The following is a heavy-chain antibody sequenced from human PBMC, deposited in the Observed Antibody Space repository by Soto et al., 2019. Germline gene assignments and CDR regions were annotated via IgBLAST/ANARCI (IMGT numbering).Heavy chain of an antibody. CDR2: INHRGSA. Sequence: SETLSLTCAVSGASVSSTYWWSWVRQPPGKGPEWIGEINHRGSANYNPSLKSRPTISIDTSENQFSLKLTSVTAADTAVYFCASGHDAYKVRYWGQGTLVTVSS. CDR3: ASGHDAYKVRY. CDR1: GASVSSTYW. J-gene: IGHJ4*02. V-gene: IGHV4-4*02. D-gene: IGHD1-1*01.